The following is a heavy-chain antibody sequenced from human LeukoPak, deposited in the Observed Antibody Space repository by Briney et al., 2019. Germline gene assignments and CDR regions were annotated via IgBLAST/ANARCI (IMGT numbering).Heavy chain of an antibody. D-gene: IGHD3-9*01. CDR2: ISSFSSYI. CDR1: EFTFSSYN. Sequence: PGGSLRLSCAASEFTFSSYNMNWVRQAPGKGLEWVSSISSFSSYIYYADSVKGRFTISRDNAKNFLYLQMNSLRAEDTAVYYCARTYYDILTGYNPYFDYWGQGILVTVSS. CDR3: ARTYYDILTGYNPYFDY. V-gene: IGHV3-21*01. J-gene: IGHJ4*02.